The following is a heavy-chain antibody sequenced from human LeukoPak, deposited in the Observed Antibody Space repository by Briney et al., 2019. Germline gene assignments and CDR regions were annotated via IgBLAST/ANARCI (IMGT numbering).Heavy chain of an antibody. CDR3: AKDSSSWYLAGSFDY. D-gene: IGHD6-13*01. CDR1: GFTFSSYA. V-gene: IGHV3-23*01. Sequence: PGGSLRLSCAVSGFTFSSYAMSWVRQAPGTGLELVSAISGSGGSTYYADSVKGRFNISRDNSKNTLYLQMNSLRVEDTAVYYCAKDSSSWYLAGSFDYWGQGTLVTVSS. J-gene: IGHJ4*02. CDR2: ISGSGGST.